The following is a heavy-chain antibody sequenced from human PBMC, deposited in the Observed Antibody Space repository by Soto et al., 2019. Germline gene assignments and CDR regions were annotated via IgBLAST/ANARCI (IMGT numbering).Heavy chain of an antibody. V-gene: IGHV1-18*01. J-gene: IGHJ6*02. Sequence: AAVKVSYQDSGYTFTSYGISWVRQAPGQGRDEMRWISEYNGNTNYAQTLQVRVTMTTYTSTSKPYIELSSLSSDDTAVYYCARKAGLWFGEFYGMDVWGQGTTVTVSS. D-gene: IGHD3-10*01. CDR2: ISEYNGNT. CDR3: ARKAGLWFGEFYGMDV. CDR1: GYTFTSYG.